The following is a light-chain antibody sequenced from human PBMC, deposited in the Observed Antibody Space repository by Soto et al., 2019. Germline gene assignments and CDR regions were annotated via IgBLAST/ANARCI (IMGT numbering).Light chain of an antibody. V-gene: IGLV2-11*01. CDR3: CSYARSYTFV. Sequence: QSALTQPRSVSGSPGQSVTISCTGTSSDVGGYNYVSWYQQHPGKAPKLMIYDVSKRPSGVPDRFSGSKSGNTASLTISGLQAEDEADYYCCSYARSYTFVFGGGTQLTVL. CDR1: SSDVGGYNY. CDR2: DVS. J-gene: IGLJ2*01.